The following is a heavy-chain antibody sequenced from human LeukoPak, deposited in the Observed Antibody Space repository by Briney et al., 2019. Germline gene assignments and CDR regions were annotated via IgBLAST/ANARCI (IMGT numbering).Heavy chain of an antibody. D-gene: IGHD2-8*01. CDR1: GFTFSDYY. Sequence: PGGSLRLSCVASGFTFSDYYMSWVRQAPGKGLEWVGFIRSNAYGGTTEYAASVKGRFTISRDDSKSIAYLQMNSLKTEDTAVYYCTRDFVGGGCYNGVCYTADYWGQGTLVTVSS. CDR3: TRDFVGGGCYNGVCYTADY. V-gene: IGHV3-49*04. CDR2: IRSNAYGGTT. J-gene: IGHJ4*02.